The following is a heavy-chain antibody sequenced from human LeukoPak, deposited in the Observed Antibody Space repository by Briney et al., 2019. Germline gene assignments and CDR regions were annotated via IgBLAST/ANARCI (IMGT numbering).Heavy chain of an antibody. D-gene: IGHD3-16*01. CDR2: IYHNGDT. Sequence: SETLSLTCTVSGDSISSGLYAWGWIRQPPGEGLEGIGNIYHNGDTYYNPSLRSRVTISVDTSENQFSLNLRSVTAADTAVYYCARLWSHSKTEDYWGQGTVVTVSS. CDR3: ARLWSHSKTEDY. J-gene: IGHJ4*02. CDR1: GDSISSGLYA. V-gene: IGHV4-39*01.